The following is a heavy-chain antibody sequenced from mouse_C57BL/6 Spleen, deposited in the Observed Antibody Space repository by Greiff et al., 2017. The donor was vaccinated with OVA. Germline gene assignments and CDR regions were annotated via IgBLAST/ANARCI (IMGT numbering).Heavy chain of an antibody. CDR1: GYTFTGYW. V-gene: IGHV1-9*01. D-gene: IGHD1-1*01. Sequence: QVQLQQSGAELMKPGASVKLSCKATGYTFTGYWIEWVKQRPGHGLEWIGEILPGSGSTNYNEKFKGKATFTADTSSNTAYMQLSSLTTEDSAIYYCARPAHYYGSSYNYFDYWGQGTTLTVSS. CDR3: ARPAHYYGSSYNYFDY. J-gene: IGHJ2*01. CDR2: ILPGSGST.